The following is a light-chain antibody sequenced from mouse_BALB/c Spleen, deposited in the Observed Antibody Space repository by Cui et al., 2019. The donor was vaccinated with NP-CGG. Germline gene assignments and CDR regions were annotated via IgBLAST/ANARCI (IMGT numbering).Light chain of an antibody. CDR3: ALWYSNHWV. J-gene: IGLJ1*01. CDR1: TGAVTTSNY. Sequence: AVVTHESASTTTPGKTVTLTSRTSTGAVTTSNYANWVQEKPDHLFTGLIGGTKNRAPGVPARFSGSLIGDKAALTITGAQTEDETIYFCALWYSNHWVFGGGTKLTVL. V-gene: IGLV1*01. CDR2: GTK.